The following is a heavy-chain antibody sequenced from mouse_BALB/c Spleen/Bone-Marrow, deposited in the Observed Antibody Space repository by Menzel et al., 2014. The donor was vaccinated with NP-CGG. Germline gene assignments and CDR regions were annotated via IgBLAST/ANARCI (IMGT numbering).Heavy chain of an antibody. CDR3: ARRYRYDGLGNYAMDY. V-gene: IGHV1S45*01. CDR2: INPYNDYT. Sequence: EVKLMESGAELVRPGASVKIPCKAFGYTFTNHHINWVKQRPGQGLDWIGYINPYNDYTSYNQKFKGKATLTVDKSSSTAYMELSSLTSEDSAVYYCARRYRYDGLGNYAMDYWGQGTSVTVSS. D-gene: IGHD2-14*01. CDR1: GYTFTNHH. J-gene: IGHJ4*01.